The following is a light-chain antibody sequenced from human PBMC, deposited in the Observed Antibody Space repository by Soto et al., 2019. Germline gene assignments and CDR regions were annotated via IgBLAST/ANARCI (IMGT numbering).Light chain of an antibody. Sequence: QSALTQPASVSGSPGQSITISCTGTSSDVGGYNYVSWYQQHPGKAPKLMIYEVSNRPSGVSNRFSGSKFGNTASLTISGLPAEDEADYYCSSYTSSSIDYVFGTGTKLTVL. V-gene: IGLV2-14*01. J-gene: IGLJ1*01. CDR1: SSDVGGYNY. CDR3: SSYTSSSIDYV. CDR2: EVS.